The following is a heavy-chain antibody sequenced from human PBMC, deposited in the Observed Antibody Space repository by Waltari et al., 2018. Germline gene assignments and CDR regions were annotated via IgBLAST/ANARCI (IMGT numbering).Heavy chain of an antibody. CDR3: ARVTYCSGGSCYSYMDV. CDR2: ISSSSSYI. J-gene: IGHJ6*03. Sequence: EVQLVESGGGLVKPGGSLRLSCAASGFTFSSYSMNWVRQAPGKGLEWVSSISSSSSYIYYADSVKGRFTISRDNAKNSLYLQMNSLRAEDTAVYYCARVTYCSGGSCYSYMDVWGKGTTVTVSS. V-gene: IGHV3-21*01. CDR1: GFTFSSYS. D-gene: IGHD2-15*01.